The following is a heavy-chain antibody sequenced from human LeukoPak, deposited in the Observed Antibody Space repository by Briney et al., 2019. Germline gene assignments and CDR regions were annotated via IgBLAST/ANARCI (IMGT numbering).Heavy chain of an antibody. D-gene: IGHD4-17*01. CDR3: ARGSGPGVTTIAS. CDR2: FHTDGGT. V-gene: IGHV3-13*01. Sequence: PGGSLRLSCAASGFTFRSYDMHWVRQAPGEGLEWVSAFHTDGGTYYLDSVKGRFTISREVAKNSLYLQMNTLRAGDTAVYYCARGSGPGVTTIASWGQGPLVIVSS. J-gene: IGHJ4*02. CDR1: GFTFRSYD.